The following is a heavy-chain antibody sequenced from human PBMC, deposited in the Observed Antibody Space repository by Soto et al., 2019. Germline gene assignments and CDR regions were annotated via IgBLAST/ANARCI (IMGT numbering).Heavy chain of an antibody. V-gene: IGHV4-59*01. CDR1: GGSISSYY. CDR2: IYYSGST. CDR3: ARGPRSRLRFLEWFWFDP. Sequence: SETLSLTCTVSGGSISSYYWSWIRQPPGKGLEWIGYIYYSGSTNYNPSLKSRVTISVDTSKNQFSLKLSSVTAADTAVYYCARGPRSRLRFLEWFWFDPWGQGTLVTVSS. D-gene: IGHD3-3*01. J-gene: IGHJ5*02.